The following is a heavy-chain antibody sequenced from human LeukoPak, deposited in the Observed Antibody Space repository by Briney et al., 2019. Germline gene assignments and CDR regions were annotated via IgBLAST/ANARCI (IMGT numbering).Heavy chain of an antibody. CDR1: GFTFSSYW. V-gene: IGHV3-7*01. Sequence: GSLRLSCVASGFTFSSYWMSWVRQAPGKGLEWVAKIKKDESEKYYVDSVKGRFTISRDNAKNSVYLQMNGLRAEDTALYYCARGVYAYDYWGQGTLVTVSS. CDR2: IKKDESEK. CDR3: ARGVYAYDY. D-gene: IGHD2-8*01. J-gene: IGHJ4*02.